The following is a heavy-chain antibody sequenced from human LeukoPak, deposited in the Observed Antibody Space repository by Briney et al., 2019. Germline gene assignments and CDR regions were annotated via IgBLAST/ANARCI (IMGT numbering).Heavy chain of an antibody. D-gene: IGHD1/OR15-1a*01. J-gene: IGHJ4*02. CDR3: ATGGRSGVALEQ. V-gene: IGHV3-23*01. Sequence: PGGSLRLSCAASGFTFSSYGMRWVRQAPGKGLEWVSGISDTGGSTYYADSVKGRFTISRDNSKNTLDLQMNSLRVEDTAVYYCATGGRSGVALEQWGQGTLVTVSS. CDR1: GFTFSSYG. CDR2: ISDTGGST.